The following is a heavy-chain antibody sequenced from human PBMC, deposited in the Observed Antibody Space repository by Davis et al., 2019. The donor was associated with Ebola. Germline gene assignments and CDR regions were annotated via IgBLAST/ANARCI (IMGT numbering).Heavy chain of an antibody. CDR1: GGTFSSYA. CDR3: ARAYDFWSVAYTFDY. D-gene: IGHD3-3*01. J-gene: IGHJ4*02. V-gene: IGHV1-69*13. CDR2: IIPIFGTA. Sequence: AASVKVSCKASGGTFSSYAISWVRQAPGQGLEWMGGIIPIFGTANYAQKFQGRVTITADESTSTAYMELSSLRSEDTAVYYCARAYDFWSVAYTFDYWGQGTLVTVSS.